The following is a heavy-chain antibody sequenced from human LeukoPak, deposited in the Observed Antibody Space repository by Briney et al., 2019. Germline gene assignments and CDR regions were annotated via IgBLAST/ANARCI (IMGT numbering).Heavy chain of an antibody. CDR3: ANPRYDSSGYYYVD. V-gene: IGHV1-3*01. Sequence: ASVKVSCKASGYTFIDYTMHWLRQAPGQRLDWMGWINGGSGNTRYSPEFQGRVTITRDTSASTGYMELSSLRSEDTAVYYCANPRYDSSGYYYVDWGQGTLVTVSS. J-gene: IGHJ4*02. CDR2: INGGSGNT. D-gene: IGHD3-22*01. CDR1: GYTFIDYT.